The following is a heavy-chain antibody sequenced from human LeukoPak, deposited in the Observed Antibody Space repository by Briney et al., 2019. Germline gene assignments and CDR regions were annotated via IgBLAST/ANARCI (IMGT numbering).Heavy chain of an antibody. CDR2: MNPNSGNT. D-gene: IGHD3-22*01. CDR3: ARGRYYDSSGYYYGEGDY. Sequence: ASVKVSCKASGYTFTSYDINWVRQATGQGLEWMGWMNPNSGNTGYAQKFQGRVTMTRNTSISTAYMELSSLRSEDTAVYYCARGRYYDSSGYYYGEGDYWGQGTLVTVSS. J-gene: IGHJ4*02. V-gene: IGHV1-8*01. CDR1: GYTFTSYD.